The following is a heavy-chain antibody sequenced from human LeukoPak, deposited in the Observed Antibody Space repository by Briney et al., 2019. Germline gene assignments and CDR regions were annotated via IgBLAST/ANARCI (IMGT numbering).Heavy chain of an antibody. CDR2: IIPILGIA. D-gene: IGHD5-24*01. Sequence: GASVKVSCKASGGTLSSYAISWVRQAPGQGLEWMGRIIPILGIANYAQKFQGRVTITADKSTSTAYMELSSLRSEDTAVYYCARDRWLQLPLFDYWGQGTLVTVSS. CDR3: ARDRWLQLPLFDY. V-gene: IGHV1-69*04. CDR1: GGTLSSYA. J-gene: IGHJ4*02.